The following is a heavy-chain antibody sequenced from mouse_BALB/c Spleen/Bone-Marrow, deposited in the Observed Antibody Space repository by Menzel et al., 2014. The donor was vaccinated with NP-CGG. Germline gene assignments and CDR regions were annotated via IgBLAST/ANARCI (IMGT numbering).Heavy chain of an antibody. CDR1: GYTFTSYY. CDR3: TREGDSPFAY. J-gene: IGHJ3*01. Sequence: AREEIVKPGASVKLSCKASGYTFTSYYMYWVKQRPGQGLEWIGEINPSNGGTNFNEKFKSKATLTVDKSSSTAYMQRSSLTSEDSAVYYCTREGDSPFAYWGQGTLVTASA. V-gene: IGHV1S81*02. CDR2: INPSNGGT. D-gene: IGHD2-13*01.